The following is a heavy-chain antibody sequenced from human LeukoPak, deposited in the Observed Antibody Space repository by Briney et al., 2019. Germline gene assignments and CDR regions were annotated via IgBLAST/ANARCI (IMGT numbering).Heavy chain of an antibody. J-gene: IGHJ5*02. CDR2: INTNTGNP. V-gene: IGHV7-4-1*02. Sequence: ASVKVSCKASGYTFTSYAMNWVRQAPGQGLEWMGWINTNTGNPTYAQGFTGRFVFSLDTSVSTAYLQISSLKAEDTAVYYCARDRHRCSTSCPNWFDPWGQGTLVTVSS. CDR1: GYTFTSYA. D-gene: IGHD2-2*01. CDR3: ARDRHRCSTSCPNWFDP.